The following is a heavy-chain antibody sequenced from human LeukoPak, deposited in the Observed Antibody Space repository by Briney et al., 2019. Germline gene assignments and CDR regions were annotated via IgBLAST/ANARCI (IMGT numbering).Heavy chain of an antibody. CDR2: ISYDGGNK. CDR1: GFTFSSYG. J-gene: IGHJ6*02. D-gene: IGHD6-19*01. V-gene: IGHV3-30*18. CDR3: AKGYGGGKSNYYFAMDV. Sequence: GGSLRLSCAASGFTFSSYGMHWVRQAPGKGLEWVAVISYDGGNKYYAASVKGRFTISRDNSKNTLYLQMNSLRAEDTALYYCAKGYGGGKSNYYFAMDVWGQGTTVTVSS.